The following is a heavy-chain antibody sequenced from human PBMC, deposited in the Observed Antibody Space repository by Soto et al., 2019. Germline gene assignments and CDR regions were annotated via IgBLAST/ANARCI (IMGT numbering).Heavy chain of an antibody. D-gene: IGHD4-17*01. Sequence: ASVKVSCKASGYTFTSYYINWVRQATGQGLEWMGWLSPNSGNTGYAQKFQGRVTMTRNTSISTAYMELSSLRSEDTAVYYCARGPAAYGDYTNWFDPWGQGTLVTVSS. CDR1: GYTFTSYY. V-gene: IGHV1-8*01. CDR2: LSPNSGNT. J-gene: IGHJ5*02. CDR3: ARGPAAYGDYTNWFDP.